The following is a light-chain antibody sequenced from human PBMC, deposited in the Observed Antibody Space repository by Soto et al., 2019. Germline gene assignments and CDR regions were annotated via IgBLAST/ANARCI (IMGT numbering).Light chain of an antibody. J-gene: IGKJ1*01. V-gene: IGKV3-20*01. Sequence: EIVLTQSPGTLSLSPGERTTLSCRASQSISSTYFAWYQQKPGQPPRLLNYGASTRATGIPDRFSGSGSGTDFTLTISRLEPEDFAVYYCQQYSTWPQTFGQGTRVEIK. CDR3: QQYSTWPQT. CDR2: GAS. CDR1: QSISSTY.